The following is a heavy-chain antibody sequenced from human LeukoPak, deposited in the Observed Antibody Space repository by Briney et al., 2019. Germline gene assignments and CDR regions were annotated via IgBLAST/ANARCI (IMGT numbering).Heavy chain of an antibody. J-gene: IGHJ4*02. CDR2: IYTSGST. D-gene: IGHD1-26*01. CDR1: GGSISSGSYY. CDR3: ATGVYSGSYWDPDYFDY. Sequence: KTSETLSLTCTVSGGSISSGSYYWSWIRQPAGKGLEWIGRIYTSGSTNYNPSLKSRVTISVDTSKNQFSLKLSSVTAADTAVYYCATGVYSGSYWDPDYFDYWGQGTLVTVSS. V-gene: IGHV4-61*02.